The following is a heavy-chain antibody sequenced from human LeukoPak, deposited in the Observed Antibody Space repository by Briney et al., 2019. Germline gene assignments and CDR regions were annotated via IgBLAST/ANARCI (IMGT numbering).Heavy chain of an antibody. D-gene: IGHD4-17*01. CDR2: ISYDGSNK. V-gene: IGHV3-30-3*01. CDR1: GFTFSSYA. J-gene: IGHJ6*02. CDR3: ARDLEISRFTAKTVTYDYYGMDV. Sequence: GGSLRLSCAASGFTFSSYAMHWVRQAPGKGLEWVAVISYDGSNKYYADSVKGRFTISRDNSKNTLYLQMNSLRAEDTAVYYCARDLEISRFTAKTVTYDYYGMDVWGQGTTVTVSS.